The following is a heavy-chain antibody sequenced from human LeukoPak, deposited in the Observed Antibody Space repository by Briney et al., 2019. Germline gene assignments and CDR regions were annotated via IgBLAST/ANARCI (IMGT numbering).Heavy chain of an antibody. Sequence: SETLSLTCAVSGGSINTHYRGWIRQPPGKGLEWIGNIYYTGKTTYNPSLKSRVTISLDTPRNHLSLKLTSVLAADTAIYYCVRRDPGWNYFDYWGQGILVTVSS. CDR1: GGSINTHY. J-gene: IGHJ4*02. V-gene: IGHV4-59*08. CDR2: IYYTGKT. D-gene: IGHD6-19*01. CDR3: VRRDPGWNYFDY.